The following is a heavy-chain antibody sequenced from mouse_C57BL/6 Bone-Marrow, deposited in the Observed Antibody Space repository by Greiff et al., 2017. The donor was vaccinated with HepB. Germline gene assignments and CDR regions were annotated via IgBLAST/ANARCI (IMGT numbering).Heavy chain of an antibody. D-gene: IGHD2-4*01. CDR1: GFNIKDYY. CDR3: KPNDYDGTYYAMDD. V-gene: IGHV14-1*01. J-gene: IGHJ4*01. Sequence: DVKLQESGAELVRPGASVKLSCTASGFNIKDYYMHWVKQRPEQGLEWIGRIDPADGDTEYAPKFQGKATMTADTSSNTADLQLSSLTSDDTAVYYCKPNDYDGTYYAMDDWGQGTSVTVSS. CDR2: IDPADGDT.